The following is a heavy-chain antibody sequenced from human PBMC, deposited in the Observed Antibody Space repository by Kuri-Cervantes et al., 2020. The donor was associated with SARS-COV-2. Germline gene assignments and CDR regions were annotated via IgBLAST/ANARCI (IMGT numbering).Heavy chain of an antibody. J-gene: IGHJ5*02. CDR3: ARLEDWFDP. CDR2: IYPGDSVT. V-gene: IGHV5-51*01. CDR1: GYSFTSYW. Sequence: GESLKISCKGSGYSFTSYWIGWVRQMPGKGLEWQGIIYPGDSVTIYSPSFQDHVTISADKSISTAYLQWRSLKASDTAKYYCARLEDWFDPCGQGTLVTVSS.